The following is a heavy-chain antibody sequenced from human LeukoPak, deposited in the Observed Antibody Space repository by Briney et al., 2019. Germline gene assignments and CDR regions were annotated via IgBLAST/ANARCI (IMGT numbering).Heavy chain of an antibody. V-gene: IGHV3-74*01. J-gene: IGHJ4*02. CDR1: GFTFSSYW. Sequence: PGGSLRLSCAPSGFTFSSYWMHWVRQAPGKGLVWVSRINSDGSSTSYADSVKGRFTISRDNAKNTLYLQMNSLRAEDTAVYYCARDGEIAVVDYWGQGTLVTVSS. CDR2: INSDGSST. CDR3: ARDGEIAVVDY. D-gene: IGHD6-19*01.